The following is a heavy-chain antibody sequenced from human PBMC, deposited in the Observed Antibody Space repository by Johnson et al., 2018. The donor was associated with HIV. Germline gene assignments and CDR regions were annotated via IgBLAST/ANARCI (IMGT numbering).Heavy chain of an antibody. Sequence: VQLVESGGGLVQPGGSLRLSCAASGFTFSSYDMHWVRQATGKGLEWVSAIGTAGNTYYPGSVKGRFTISRENAKNSLYLQMNSLRAEDTALYYCTTDLASDAFDIWGQGTMVTVSS. CDR3: TTDLASDAFDI. J-gene: IGHJ3*02. CDR2: IGTAGNT. CDR1: GFTFSSYD. V-gene: IGHV3-13*01.